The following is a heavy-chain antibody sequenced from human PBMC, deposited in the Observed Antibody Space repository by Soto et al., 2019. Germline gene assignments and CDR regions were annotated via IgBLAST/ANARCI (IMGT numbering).Heavy chain of an antibody. Sequence: SETLSLTCTVSGGSISSYYWSWIRQPAAKGLEWIGRIYTSGSTNYNPSLKSRVTMSVDTSKNQFSPNLSHVTAPDTAVYYCARGMGRLSHDYWGQGTLVTDSS. D-gene: IGHD6-25*01. CDR1: GGSISSYY. CDR2: IYTSGST. J-gene: IGHJ4*02. V-gene: IGHV4-4*07. CDR3: ARGMGRLSHDY.